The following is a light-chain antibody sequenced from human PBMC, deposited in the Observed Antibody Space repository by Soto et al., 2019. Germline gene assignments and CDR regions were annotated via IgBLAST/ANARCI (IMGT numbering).Light chain of an antibody. Sequence: DIVMTQSPDSLAVSLGERATINCKSSQSVLYSSNNKNYSTWYQQKPGQPPKLVIYWASTRESGVPDRFSGSGSGTDFTLTISSLQAEDVAVYYCQQYYSIPPTFGGGTKVEIK. J-gene: IGKJ4*01. V-gene: IGKV4-1*01. CDR1: QSVLYSSNNKNY. CDR3: QQYYSIPPT. CDR2: WAS.